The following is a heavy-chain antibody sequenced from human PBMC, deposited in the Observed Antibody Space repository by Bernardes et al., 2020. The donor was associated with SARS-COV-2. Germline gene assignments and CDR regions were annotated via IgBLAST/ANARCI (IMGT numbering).Heavy chain of an antibody. J-gene: IGHJ4*02. V-gene: IGHV3-23*01. CDR3: AKGATYCSGTSCYRLDS. CDR1: GFTFSSSA. CDR2: ISLSGATT. D-gene: IGHD2-2*02. Sequence: VCSLSCSCAASGFTFSSSAMCWVRQAPGPGLEWVSAISLSGATTYYADSVTGRFTISRDNSKKTVSLQMTGLRAEDTAGYYCAKGATYCSGTSCYRLDSWGQGTLVTVSS.